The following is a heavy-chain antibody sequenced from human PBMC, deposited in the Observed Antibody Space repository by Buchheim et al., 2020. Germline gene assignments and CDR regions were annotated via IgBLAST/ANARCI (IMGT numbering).Heavy chain of an antibody. Sequence: QVQLQQSGPGLVMPSQTLSLTCAISGDSVSSNSAAWNWLRQSPSRGLEWLGRTYYMSNCSYDYAPSVKSRLTITPNTPNNQFSLQLNSVTPEDTAVYYCARQGNQLSSWGQGTL. CDR2: TYYMSNCSY. V-gene: IGHV6-1*01. CDR1: GDSVSSNSAA. J-gene: IGHJ5*02. D-gene: IGHD3-16*01. CDR3: ARQGNQLSS.